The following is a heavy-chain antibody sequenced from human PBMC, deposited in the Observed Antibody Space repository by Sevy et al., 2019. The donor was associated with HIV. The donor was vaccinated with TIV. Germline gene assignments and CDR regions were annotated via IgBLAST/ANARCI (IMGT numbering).Heavy chain of an antibody. Sequence: GGSLRLSCAGSGFTFTDYAMSWVRQAPGKGLEWISTITNTGGDTYYADSVRGRLTISRDNSKNTLHLQMNSLRAEDTAVYYCAKDKAFRFLDYLPSNYYFDYWGQGTLVTVSS. CDR1: GFTFTDYA. V-gene: IGHV3-23*01. CDR2: ITNTGGDT. J-gene: IGHJ4*02. D-gene: IGHD3-3*01. CDR3: AKDKAFRFLDYLPSNYYFDY.